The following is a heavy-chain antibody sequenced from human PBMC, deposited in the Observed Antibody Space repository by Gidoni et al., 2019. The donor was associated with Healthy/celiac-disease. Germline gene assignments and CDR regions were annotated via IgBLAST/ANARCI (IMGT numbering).Heavy chain of an antibody. CDR3: ARDCSGYYSVWFDP. CDR1: GFTFSSYS. CDR2: ISSISSTI. Sequence: EVQLVESGGGLVQPGGSLRLSCAASGFTFSSYSMTWCGQSPGKGLEWVSYISSISSTIYYADSVKGRFTISRDNAKNSLYLQMNSLRAEDTAVYYCARDCSGYYSVWFDPWGQGTLVTVSS. J-gene: IGHJ5*02. V-gene: IGHV3-48*01. D-gene: IGHD3-22*01.